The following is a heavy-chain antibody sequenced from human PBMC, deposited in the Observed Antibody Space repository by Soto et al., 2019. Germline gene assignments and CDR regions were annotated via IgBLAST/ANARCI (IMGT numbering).Heavy chain of an antibody. CDR2: ISGSGSST. V-gene: IGHV3-23*01. CDR1: GFTFSSYA. J-gene: IGHJ3*02. D-gene: IGHD1-1*01. CDR3: AKDHLNWNDGVGAFDI. Sequence: GGSLRLSCAASGFTFSSYAMSWVRQAPGKGLEWVSAISGSGSSTYYADSVKGRFTISRDNSKNTLYLQMHNLSAEDTAVDYCAKDHLNWNDGVGAFDIWGQGTMVTVSS.